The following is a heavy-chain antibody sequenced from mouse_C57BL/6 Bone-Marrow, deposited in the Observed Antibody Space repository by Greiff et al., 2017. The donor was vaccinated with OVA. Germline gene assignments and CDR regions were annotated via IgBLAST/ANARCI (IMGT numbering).Heavy chain of an antibody. J-gene: IGHJ2*01. CDR2: IYPGDGDT. CDR1: GYAFSSYW. V-gene: IGHV1-80*01. Sequence: VQLVESGAELVKPGASVKISCKASGYAFSSYWMNWVKQRPGKGLEWIGQIYPGDGDTNYNGKFKGKATLTADKSSSTAYMQLSSLTSEDSAVYFCARTLPNWYFDYWGQGTTLTVSS. D-gene: IGHD4-1*01. CDR3: ARTLPNWYFDY.